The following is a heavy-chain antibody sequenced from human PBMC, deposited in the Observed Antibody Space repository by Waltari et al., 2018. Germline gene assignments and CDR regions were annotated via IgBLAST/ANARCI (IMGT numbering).Heavy chain of an antibody. V-gene: IGHV1-69*01. CDR3: ARPRTTVGTGLWNDGLQI. D-gene: IGHD1-1*01. CDR1: GGTFSNYA. Sequence: QVQLVQSGAEVKKPGSSVKVSCKASGGTFSNYAITWVRQAPGQGLEWMGGIIPVVRSAHYAQNFLDRVTITADESTSTAYMEWMGLTSDDTAVYYCARPRTTVGTGLWNDGLQIWGQGTLVTVSS. J-gene: IGHJ3*02. CDR2: IIPVVRSA.